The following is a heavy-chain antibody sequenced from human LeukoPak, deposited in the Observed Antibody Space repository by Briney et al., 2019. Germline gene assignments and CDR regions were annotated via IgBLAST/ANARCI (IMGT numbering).Heavy chain of an antibody. J-gene: IGHJ3*02. CDR2: IIPIFGTA. V-gene: IGHV1-69*13. Sequence: SVKVSCKASGGTFSSYAISWVRQAPGQGLEWMGGIIPIFGTANYAQKFQGRVTITADESTSTAYMELSSLRSEDTAVYYCATGGAYSGYDFFYAFDIWGRGTMVTVSS. CDR1: GGTFSSYA. CDR3: ATGGAYSGYDFFYAFDI. D-gene: IGHD5-12*01.